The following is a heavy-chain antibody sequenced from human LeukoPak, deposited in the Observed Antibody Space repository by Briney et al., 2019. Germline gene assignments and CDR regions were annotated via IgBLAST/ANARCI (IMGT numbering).Heavy chain of an antibody. CDR1: GFTFSGYV. J-gene: IGHJ3*02. V-gene: IGHV3-33*08. CDR2: IWYDGSNK. Sequence: GGSLRLSCAASGFTFSGYVMSWVRQAPGKGLEWVAVIWYDGSNKYYADSVKGRFTISRDNSKNTLYLQMNSLRAEDTAVYYCARDREYAFDIWGQGTMVTVSS. CDR3: ARDREYAFDI.